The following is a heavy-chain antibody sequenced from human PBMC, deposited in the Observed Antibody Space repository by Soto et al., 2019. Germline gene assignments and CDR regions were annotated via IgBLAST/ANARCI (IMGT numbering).Heavy chain of an antibody. V-gene: IGHV3-23*01. Sequence: EVQLLDSGGGLVQPGGSLRLSCAASGFTFSNYAMTWVRQAPGKGLEWVSHISDSAGSTYYSDSAKGRFTISRDNSQNTVYLQMNSLRAEDTAVYYCAKNTRAGGLGTYDYWGQGTLVTVSS. J-gene: IGHJ4*02. CDR3: AKNTRAGGLGTYDY. D-gene: IGHD3-10*01. CDR1: GFTFSNYA. CDR2: ISDSAGST.